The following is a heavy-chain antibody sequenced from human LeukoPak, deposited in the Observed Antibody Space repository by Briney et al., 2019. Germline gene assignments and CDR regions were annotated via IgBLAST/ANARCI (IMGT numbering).Heavy chain of an antibody. CDR1: GYTLTSYD. CDR2: MNPNSGNT. CDR3: ARVPGYSSSWDAGFDY. Sequence: ASVKVSCKASGYTLTSYDINWVRQATGQGLEWMGWMNPNSGNTGYAQKFQGRVTMTRNTSISTAYMELSSLRSEDTAVYYCARVPGYSSSWDAGFDYWGQGTLVTVSS. D-gene: IGHD6-13*01. J-gene: IGHJ4*02. V-gene: IGHV1-8*01.